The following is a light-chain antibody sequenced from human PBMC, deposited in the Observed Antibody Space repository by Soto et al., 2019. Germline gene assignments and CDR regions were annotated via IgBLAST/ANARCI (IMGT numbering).Light chain of an antibody. Sequence: QSALTQPASVSGSPGQWVTISCTGTSSDVGGYNYVSWYQQHPGKAPKLLIFEVNNRPSGVSNRFSGSKSGNTASLTLSGLQDEDEADYYCSSDGSRAARVFGTGTKLTVL. CDR3: SSDGSRAARV. V-gene: IGLV2-14*01. CDR2: EVN. J-gene: IGLJ1*01. CDR1: SSDVGGYNY.